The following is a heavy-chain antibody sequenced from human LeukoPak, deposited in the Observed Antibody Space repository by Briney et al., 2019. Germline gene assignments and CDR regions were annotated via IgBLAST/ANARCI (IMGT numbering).Heavy chain of an antibody. D-gene: IGHD3-10*01. Sequence: GGSLRLSCAAAGFTFSSYGMHWVRQAPGKGLEWVAFIRYDGSNKYYADSVKGRFTISRDNSKNTLYLQMNSLRAEDTAVYYCAKDPMVRGVIGRYFDYWGQGTLVTVSS. J-gene: IGHJ4*02. CDR3: AKDPMVRGVIGRYFDY. V-gene: IGHV3-30*02. CDR1: GFTFSSYG. CDR2: IRYDGSNK.